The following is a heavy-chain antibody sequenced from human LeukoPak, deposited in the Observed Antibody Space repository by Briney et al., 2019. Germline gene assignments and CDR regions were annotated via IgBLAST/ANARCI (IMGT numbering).Heavy chain of an antibody. J-gene: IGHJ6*02. V-gene: IGHV3-23*01. CDR1: GFTFGNYA. CDR2: ISGTGSST. D-gene: IGHD3-16*01. CDR3: ARGGGLDV. Sequence: GGSLRLSCEASGFTFGNYAMNWVRQAPGKGLEWVSTISGTGSSTYYADSAKGRFTISRDNSKDTLFLQMSNLRAEDTAVYFCARGGGLDVWGQGATVTVSS.